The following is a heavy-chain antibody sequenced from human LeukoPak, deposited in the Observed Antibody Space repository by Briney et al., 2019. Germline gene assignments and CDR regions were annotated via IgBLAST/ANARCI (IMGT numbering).Heavy chain of an antibody. CDR1: GFTFSNYE. V-gene: IGHV3-48*03. CDR2: ISNTGDII. J-gene: IGHJ6*04. D-gene: IGHD3-16*01. Sequence: GGSLRLSCAASGFTFSNYEMNWVRQAPGKGLEWISHISNTGDIIHYADSVEGRFTISRDNAKKSLYLQMNSLRAEDTAVYYCARGSYDYVWGSYTFHVWGKGTTVTVSS. CDR3: ARGSYDYVWGSYTFHV.